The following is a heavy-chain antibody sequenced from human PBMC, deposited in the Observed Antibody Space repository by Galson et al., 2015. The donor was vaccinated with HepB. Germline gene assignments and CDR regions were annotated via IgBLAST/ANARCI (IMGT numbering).Heavy chain of an antibody. Sequence: SLRLACEASGFIFNDDALSWFRQSPGKGQEWVGFMRTLAYGGTTEYAASVKGRLTISRDDSKSISHLQMNSLKPEDTAVYYCARAPIYSNRGYYSDYWGQGTLVTVSS. CDR3: ARAPIYSNRGYYSDY. D-gene: IGHD4-11*01. CDR2: MRTLAYGGTT. J-gene: IGHJ4*02. V-gene: IGHV3-49*03. CDR1: GFIFNDDA.